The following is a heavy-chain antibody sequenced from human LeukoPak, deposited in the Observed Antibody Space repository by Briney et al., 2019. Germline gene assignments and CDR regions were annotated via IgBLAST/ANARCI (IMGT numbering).Heavy chain of an antibody. Sequence: GGSLRLSCVGTGFTFRSYAMTWIRQAPGKGLEWVADIGGSGSSAFYADSVKGRFTISRDNAKSTLYVEMHGLRVEDTAVYFCAKLADFWSGYYSSFYYYYMDVWGKGTAVTVSS. V-gene: IGHV3-23*01. CDR2: IGGSGSSA. CDR3: AKLADFWSGYYSSFYYYYMDV. D-gene: IGHD3-3*01. CDR1: GFTFRSYA. J-gene: IGHJ6*03.